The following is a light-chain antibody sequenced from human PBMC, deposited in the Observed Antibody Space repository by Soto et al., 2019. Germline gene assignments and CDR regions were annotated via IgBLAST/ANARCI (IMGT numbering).Light chain of an antibody. V-gene: IGKV3-20*01. Sequence: EILLTQSPDTLSLSPGERATLSFRAAQSVGTRLAWYQHKTGQAPRLLISGASSRATGIPDRFTGSGSETSFTLTISRLEPEDFALYYCQQYDSSPRTFGQGTKVDIK. CDR3: QQYDSSPRT. CDR1: QSVGTR. J-gene: IGKJ1*01. CDR2: GAS.